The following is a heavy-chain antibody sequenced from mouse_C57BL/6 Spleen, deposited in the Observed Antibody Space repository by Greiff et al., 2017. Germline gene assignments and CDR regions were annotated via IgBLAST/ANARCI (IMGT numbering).Heavy chain of an antibody. CDR3: APEEEGIYDGYSDWFAY. CDR1: GYTFTSYG. V-gene: IGHV1-81*01. J-gene: IGHJ3*01. D-gene: IGHD2-3*01. Sequence: QVQLQQSGAELARPGASVKLSCKASGYTFTSYGISWVKQRTGQGLEWIGEIYPRSGNTYYNEKFKGKATLTADKSSSTAYMELRSLTSEDSAVYICAPEEEGIYDGYSDWFAYWGQGTLVTVSA. CDR2: IYPRSGNT.